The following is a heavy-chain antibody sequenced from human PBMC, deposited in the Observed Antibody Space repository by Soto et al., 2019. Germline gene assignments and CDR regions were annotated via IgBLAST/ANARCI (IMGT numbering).Heavy chain of an antibody. CDR2: INPNSGGT. V-gene: IGHV1-2*04. Sequence: ASVKVSCKASGYTFTGYYMHWVRQAPGQGLEWMGWINPNSGGTNYAQKFQGWVTMTRDTSISTAYMELSRLRSDDTAVYYCARSSIEQLGLVFDYWGQGTLVTVSS. CDR1: GYTFTGYY. J-gene: IGHJ4*02. D-gene: IGHD6-6*01. CDR3: ARSSIEQLGLVFDY.